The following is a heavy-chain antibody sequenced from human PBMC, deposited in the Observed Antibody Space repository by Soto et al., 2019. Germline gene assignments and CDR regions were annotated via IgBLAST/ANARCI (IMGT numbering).Heavy chain of an antibody. V-gene: IGHV3-23*01. CDR1: GLTSRSHA. Sequence: EVQLLESGGGLVQPGGSLRLSCVVSGLTSRSHAMSWVRQAPGQGLEWVAGISGGGYTAYYPDSVRGRFTISRDNSKNTVYLQIDNLRADDTAVYYRAKAQGVATIKSNFDYWGQGTLVTVSS. J-gene: IGHJ4*02. D-gene: IGHD5-12*01. CDR3: AKAQGVATIKSNFDY. CDR2: ISGGGYTA.